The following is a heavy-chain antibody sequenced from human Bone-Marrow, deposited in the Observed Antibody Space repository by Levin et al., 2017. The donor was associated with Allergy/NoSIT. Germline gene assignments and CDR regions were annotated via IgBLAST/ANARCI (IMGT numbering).Heavy chain of an antibody. V-gene: IGHV1-2*02. CDR3: ARGGATSNDY. J-gene: IGHJ4*02. Sequence: GASVKVSCKASGFTFTDYYIHWIRQTPGQGLEWIGWIDPTRGATQFAEKFHARVVLTRDSSISTAYMELGKLRSDDTALYYCARGGATSNDYWGQGTLVTVSS. D-gene: IGHD2-2*01. CDR2: IDPTRGAT. CDR1: GFTFTDYY.